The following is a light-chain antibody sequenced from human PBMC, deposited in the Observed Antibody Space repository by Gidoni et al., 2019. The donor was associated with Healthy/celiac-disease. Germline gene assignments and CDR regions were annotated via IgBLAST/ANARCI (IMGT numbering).Light chain of an antibody. CDR1: QSDLYSSNNKNY. J-gene: IGKJ5*01. CDR2: WAS. CDR3: QQYYSTPIT. Sequence: DIAMTPSPDSLAVTLGERATINCKSSQSDLYSSNNKNYLAWYQQKPGQPPKLLIYWASTRESGVPDRFSGSGSGTDFTLTISSLQAEDVAVYYCQQYYSTPITFGQGTRLEIK. V-gene: IGKV4-1*01.